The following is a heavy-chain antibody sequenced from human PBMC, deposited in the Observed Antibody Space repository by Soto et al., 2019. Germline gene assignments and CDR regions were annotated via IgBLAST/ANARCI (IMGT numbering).Heavy chain of an antibody. CDR1: VGSCSGYY. CDR3: ARARLFWSGYFGY. V-gene: IGHV4-34*01. D-gene: IGHD3-3*01. CDR2: INHSGST. J-gene: IGHJ4*02. Sequence: PSETLSLTCSVYVGSCSGYYWSWIRQPPGKGLEWIGEINHSGSTNYNPSLKSRVTISVDTSKNQFSLKLSSVTAADTAVYYCARARLFWSGYFGYWGQGTLVTVSS.